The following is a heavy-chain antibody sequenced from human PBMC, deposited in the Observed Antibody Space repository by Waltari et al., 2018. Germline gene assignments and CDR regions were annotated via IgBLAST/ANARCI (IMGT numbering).Heavy chain of an antibody. D-gene: IGHD6-6*01. CDR1: GYTFTDYY. CDR2: VDPEDGET. Sequence: EVQLVQSGAEVKKPGATVKISCKASGYTFTDYYMHWVQQAPGKGREWMGRVDPEDGETIYAEKFQCRVTITADTSTDTAYMELSSLRSEDTAVYYGATPFSSSSHTPDYWGQGTLVTVSS. V-gene: IGHV1-69-2*01. CDR3: ATPFSSSSHTPDY. J-gene: IGHJ4*02.